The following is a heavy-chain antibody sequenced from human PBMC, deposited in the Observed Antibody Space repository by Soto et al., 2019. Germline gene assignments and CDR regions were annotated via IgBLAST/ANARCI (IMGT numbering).Heavy chain of an antibody. V-gene: IGHV3-33*03. CDR3: ARWGCSGSNCNLNQRSFDL. D-gene: IGHD2-15*01. CDR2: IWYDGSNK. J-gene: IGHJ4*02. CDR1: GFIFNKYG. Sequence: QVQLVESGGGVVQPGRSLRLSCAASGFIFNKYGMHWVRQAPGKGLEWVAVIWYDGSNKYYADSVKGRFTFSRDNSKNTMSLQMNSLRVEDTAVYYCARWGCSGSNCNLNQRSFDLWGQGTLVTVSS.